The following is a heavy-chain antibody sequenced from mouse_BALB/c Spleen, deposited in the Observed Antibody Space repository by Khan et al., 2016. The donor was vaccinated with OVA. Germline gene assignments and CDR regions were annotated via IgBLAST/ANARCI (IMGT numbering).Heavy chain of an antibody. CDR1: GYSITSGYS. J-gene: IGHJ2*01. Sequence: EVKLLESGPDLLKPSQSISLTCTVTGYSITSGYSWHWIRQFPGHKLEWMGYIDYSGTTNYNPSLKSRISITREISKNQFFLQLNSVTTEDTATYYCVRGDYWGQGTTLTVSS. CDR2: IDYSGTT. CDR3: VRGDY. V-gene: IGHV3-1*02.